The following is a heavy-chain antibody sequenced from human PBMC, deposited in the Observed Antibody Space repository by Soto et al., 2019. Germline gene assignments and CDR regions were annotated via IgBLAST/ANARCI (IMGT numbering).Heavy chain of an antibody. Sequence: QLQLQESGPGLVKPSETLSLTCTVSGGSISSSSYYWGWIRQPPGKGLEWIGSISYSGSTYYNPSLKSRFTIPVDTSKNQFSLKLSSVTAADTAVYYCARHDLGGIAVAGTWGQGTLVTVS. V-gene: IGHV4-39*01. CDR2: ISYSGST. CDR1: GGSISSSSYY. CDR3: ARHDLGGIAVAGT. D-gene: IGHD6-19*01. J-gene: IGHJ4*02.